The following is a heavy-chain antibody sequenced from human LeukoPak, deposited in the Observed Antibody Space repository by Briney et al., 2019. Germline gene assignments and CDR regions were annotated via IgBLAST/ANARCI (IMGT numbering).Heavy chain of an antibody. CDR3: ARTGYSSGWLGGD. Sequence: SVKVSCKASGGTFSSYAISWVRQAPGQGLEWMGRIIPILGIANYAQKFQGRVTITADKSTSTAYMELSSLRSEDTAVYYCARTGYSSGWLGGDWGQGTLVTVSS. CDR2: IIPILGIA. D-gene: IGHD6-19*01. J-gene: IGHJ4*02. V-gene: IGHV1-69*04. CDR1: GGTFSSYA.